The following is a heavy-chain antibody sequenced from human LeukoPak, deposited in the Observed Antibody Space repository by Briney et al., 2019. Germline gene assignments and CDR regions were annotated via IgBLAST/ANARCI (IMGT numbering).Heavy chain of an antibody. V-gene: IGHV3-30*02. J-gene: IGHJ3*02. CDR1: GFTFSSYA. CDR3: AKEVYYGSGRSAFDI. D-gene: IGHD3-10*01. Sequence: GGSLRLSCAASGFTFSSYAMSWVRQAPGKGLEWVAFIRYDGSNKYYADSVKGRFTISRDNSKNTLYLQMNSLRAEDTAVYYCAKEVYYGSGRSAFDIWGQGTMVTVSS. CDR2: IRYDGSNK.